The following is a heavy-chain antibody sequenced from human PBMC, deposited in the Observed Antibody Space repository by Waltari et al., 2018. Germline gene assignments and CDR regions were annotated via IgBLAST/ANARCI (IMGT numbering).Heavy chain of an antibody. J-gene: IGHJ4*02. V-gene: IGHV3-23*01. Sequence: EVQLLQSGGGLVRPGGSLRLSCAASGFTFSNSAMAWVRRAPGKGLEWVSGINGRGGSTLYADSAKGRAAISRDNFKNILYLDLSGLTDDDTAIYYCATDYASQLYDTTPHFFDYWGQGTLVTVSS. CDR1: GFTFSNSA. CDR3: ATDYASQLYDTTPHFFDY. CDR2: INGRGGST. D-gene: IGHD3-22*01.